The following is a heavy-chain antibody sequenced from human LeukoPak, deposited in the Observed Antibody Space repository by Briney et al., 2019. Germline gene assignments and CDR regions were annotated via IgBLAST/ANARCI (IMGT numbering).Heavy chain of an antibody. V-gene: IGHV3-64D*08. J-gene: IGHJ5*02. Sequence: PGGSLRLSCSASGFTFSTNSMHWVRQAPGKGLEFVSAITSNGGSTYYADSVKGRFTISRDNSKNTLYLQMSSLRAEDTAVYYCVTVGMTSIWSYLRFDPRGQGTLVSVS. CDR3: VTVGMTSIWSYLRFDP. D-gene: IGHD1-26*01. CDR1: GFTFSTNS. CDR2: ITSNGGST.